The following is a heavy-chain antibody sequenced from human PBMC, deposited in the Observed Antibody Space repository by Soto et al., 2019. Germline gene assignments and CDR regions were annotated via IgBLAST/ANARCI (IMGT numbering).Heavy chain of an antibody. CDR1: GDSVTSDSYF. CDR3: ATHSIRIRNWFDP. CDR2: SYYSGYYSGST. J-gene: IGHJ5*02. D-gene: IGHD2-15*01. Sequence: PSETLSLTCTVSGDSVTSDSYFWSWIRQPPGKGLEWIGNSYYSGYYSGSTNHNPSLKSRVTVSVDTSKNQFSLKLRSVTTADTAVYYCATHSIRIRNWFDPWGQGTVVTVSS. V-gene: IGHV4-61*01.